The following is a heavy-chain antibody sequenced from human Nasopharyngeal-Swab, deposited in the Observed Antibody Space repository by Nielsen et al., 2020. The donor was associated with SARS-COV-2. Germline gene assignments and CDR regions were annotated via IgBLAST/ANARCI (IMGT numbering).Heavy chain of an antibody. D-gene: IGHD3-22*01. CDR2: ISRNSGSI. J-gene: IGHJ3*02. Sequence: GGSLRLSCAASGFTFDDYAMHWVRQAPGKGLEWVSGISRNSGSIVYADSVKGRFTISRDNAKNSLYLQMNSLRAEDTALYYCAKTDISGYDAFDIWGQGTMVTVSS. CDR1: GFTFDDYA. V-gene: IGHV3-9*01. CDR3: AKTDISGYDAFDI.